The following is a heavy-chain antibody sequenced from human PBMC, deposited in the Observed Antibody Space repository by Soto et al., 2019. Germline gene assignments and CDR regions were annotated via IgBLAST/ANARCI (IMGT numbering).Heavy chain of an antibody. J-gene: IGHJ4*02. CDR1: GGTFSSYA. CDR2: INAGNGNT. V-gene: IGHV1-3*01. CDR3: AREPRYYGSGSLGY. D-gene: IGHD3-10*01. Sequence: ASVKVSCKASGGTFSSYAISWVRQAPGQRLEWMGWINAGNGNTKYSQKFQGRVTITRDTSASTAYMELSSLRSEDTAVYYCAREPRYYGSGSLGYWGQGTLVTVSS.